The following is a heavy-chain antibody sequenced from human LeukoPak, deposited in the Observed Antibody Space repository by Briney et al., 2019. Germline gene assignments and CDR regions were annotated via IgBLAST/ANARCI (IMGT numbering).Heavy chain of an antibody. Sequence: PSETLSLTCSVSGDSINSASFYWIWIRQPAGKGLEWVGRIYPSGSTKYNPALNSPVTISIDTSKSQFYLKLSSVTAADTAVYYCARNRYYYGSGNYGVPNWFDPWGQGTLVTVSS. CDR3: ARNRYYYGSGNYGVPNWFDP. V-gene: IGHV4-61*02. CDR2: IYPSGST. D-gene: IGHD3-10*01. CDR1: GDSINSASFY. J-gene: IGHJ5*02.